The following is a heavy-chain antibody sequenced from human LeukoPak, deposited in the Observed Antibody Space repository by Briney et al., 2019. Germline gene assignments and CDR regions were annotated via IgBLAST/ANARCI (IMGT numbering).Heavy chain of an antibody. D-gene: IGHD2-21*02. CDR3: ARDRPPFEAYCGGDCYDAFDI. CDR1: GFTFSSYA. V-gene: IGHV3-30-3*01. Sequence: GGSLRLSCAASGFTFSSYAMHWVRQAPGKGLEWVAVISYDGSNKYYADSVKGRFTISRDNSKNTLYLQMNGLRAEDTAVYYCARDRPPFEAYCGGDCYDAFDIWGQGTMVTVSS. CDR2: ISYDGSNK. J-gene: IGHJ3*02.